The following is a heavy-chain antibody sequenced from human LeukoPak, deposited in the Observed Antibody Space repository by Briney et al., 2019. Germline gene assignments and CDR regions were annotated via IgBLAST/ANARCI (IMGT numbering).Heavy chain of an antibody. Sequence: GSLRLSCTASGFTFINYSMNWVRQAPGKGLEWVSSISTNSAFIYYADSVKGRFTISRDNAKNSLYLQMNSLRAEDTAVYYCARSSGWYTGFDFWGQGTLVTVSS. V-gene: IGHV3-21*01. J-gene: IGHJ4*02. D-gene: IGHD6-19*01. CDR3: ARSSGWYTGFDF. CDR2: ISTNSAFI. CDR1: GFTFINYS.